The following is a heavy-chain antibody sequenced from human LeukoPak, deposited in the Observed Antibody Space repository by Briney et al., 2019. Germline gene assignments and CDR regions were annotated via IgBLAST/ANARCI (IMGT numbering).Heavy chain of an antibody. CDR2: IYTSGST. V-gene: IGHV4-4*07. J-gene: IGHJ6*03. CDR3: ARDQVTMVRGVITYYYYYMDV. D-gene: IGHD3-10*01. CDR1: GGSISRYY. Sequence: SDTLSLTCTVSGGSISRYYWSWMRQPAGKGLEWIGRIYTSGSTNYNPSLKSRVPLSVDTFKNQFPLKLRSVSAADTAVYYCARDQVTMVRGVITYYYYYMDVWGKGTTVTISS.